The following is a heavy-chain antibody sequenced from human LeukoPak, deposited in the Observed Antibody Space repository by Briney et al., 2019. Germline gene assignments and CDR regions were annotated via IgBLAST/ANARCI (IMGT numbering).Heavy chain of an antibody. CDR1: GFTFSDYY. CDR2: ISSSGSTI. CDR3: ARVLERRDGYNYQYYFDY. Sequence: GGSLRLSCAASGFTFSDYYMSWIRQAPGKGLEWVSYISSSGSTIYYADSVKGRFTISRDNAKNSLYLQMNSLRAEDTAVYYCARVLERRDGYNYQYYFDYWGQGTLVTVSS. V-gene: IGHV3-11*01. D-gene: IGHD5-12*01. J-gene: IGHJ4*02.